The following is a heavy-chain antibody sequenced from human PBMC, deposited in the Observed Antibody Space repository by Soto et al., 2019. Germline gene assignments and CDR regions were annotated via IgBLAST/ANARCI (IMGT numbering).Heavy chain of an antibody. Sequence: EVQLVESGGDLVQRGGSLRLSCAASGFPFSSYWMHWVRHTPGKGLDWVARIRGDGVTTYYADSVTGRFTVSRDNANNTLSLQISGLRAEDTAVYYCAREYYGLLTGYYTDYWGQGTLVSVSS. CDR1: GFPFSSYW. CDR2: IRGDGVTT. J-gene: IGHJ4*02. CDR3: AREYYGLLTGYYTDY. V-gene: IGHV3-74*01. D-gene: IGHD3-9*01.